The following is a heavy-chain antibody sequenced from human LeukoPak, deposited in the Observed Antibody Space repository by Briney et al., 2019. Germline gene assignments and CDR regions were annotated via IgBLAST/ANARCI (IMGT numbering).Heavy chain of an antibody. V-gene: IGHV4-34*01. J-gene: IGHJ4*02. Sequence: PSETLSLTCAVYGGSFSGYYWSWIRQPPGKGLEWIGEINHSGSTNYNPSLKRRVTMSVDTSKNLFSLNLSSVTAADTAVYYCARVGYRYHFDYWGQGTLVTVSS. CDR3: ARVGYRYHFDY. CDR2: INHSGST. D-gene: IGHD3-16*02. CDR1: GGSFSGYY.